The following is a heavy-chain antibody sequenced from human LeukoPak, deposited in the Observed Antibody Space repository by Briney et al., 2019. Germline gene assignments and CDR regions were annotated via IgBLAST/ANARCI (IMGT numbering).Heavy chain of an antibody. Sequence: PGGSLRLSCAASGFTVSSNYMSWVRQAPGKGLKWVSVIYSGGSTYYADSMKGRFTISRDNSKNTLYLQMNSLRAEDTAVYYCARWNPAHGGNDYWGQGTLVTVSS. CDR3: ARWNPAHGGNDY. CDR2: IYSGGST. J-gene: IGHJ4*02. D-gene: IGHD4-23*01. V-gene: IGHV3-53*01. CDR1: GFTVSSNY.